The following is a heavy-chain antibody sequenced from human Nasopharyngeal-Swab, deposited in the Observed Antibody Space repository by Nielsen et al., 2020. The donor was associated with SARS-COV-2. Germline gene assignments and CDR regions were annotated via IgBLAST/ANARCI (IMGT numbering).Heavy chain of an antibody. Sequence: SETLSLTCTVSGGSISSSIYYWGWIRQPPGKGLEWIGYIYYSGSTYYNPSLESRVSMSVDTSKNHFSLKVSSVTAADTAVYYCARVPSDYGDPAGFDYWGQGILVTVSS. CDR1: GGSISSSIYY. J-gene: IGHJ4*02. CDR3: ARVPSDYGDPAGFDY. D-gene: IGHD4-17*01. V-gene: IGHV4-39*02. CDR2: IYYSGST.